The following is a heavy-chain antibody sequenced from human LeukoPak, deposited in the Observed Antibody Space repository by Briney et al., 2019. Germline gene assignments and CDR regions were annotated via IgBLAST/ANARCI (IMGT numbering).Heavy chain of an antibody. D-gene: IGHD3-10*01. CDR1: GVSITNYY. Sequence: SETLSLTCTVSGVSITNYYWSWIRQPPGKGLEWIGYISYSGSTTYNPSLKSRLTISVDTSKNQFSLKLRSVTAADTAVYYCTRDPAFYGSGDWGPGTLVTVSS. J-gene: IGHJ4*02. V-gene: IGHV4-59*01. CDR3: TRDPAFYGSGD. CDR2: ISYSGST.